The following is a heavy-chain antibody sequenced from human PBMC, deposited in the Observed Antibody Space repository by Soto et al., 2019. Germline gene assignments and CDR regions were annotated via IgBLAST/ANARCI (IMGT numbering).Heavy chain of an antibody. V-gene: IGHV3-21*02. CDR3: ARDPNDILTALDV. D-gene: IGHD3-9*01. CDR2: ISSSSSYI. Sequence: EVQLVESGGGLVKPGGSLRLSCASSGFTFRTYSMNWVRQAPGKGLEWVSSISSSSSYIYYADSVKGRFTISRDNAKNSRYLQMNSLRAEDTAVYYCARDPNDILTALDVWGQGTTVTVSS. CDR1: GFTFRTYS. J-gene: IGHJ6*02.